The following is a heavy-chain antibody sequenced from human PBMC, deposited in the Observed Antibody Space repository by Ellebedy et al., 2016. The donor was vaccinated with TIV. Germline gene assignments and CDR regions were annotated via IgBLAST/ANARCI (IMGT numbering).Heavy chain of an antibody. J-gene: IGHJ4*02. D-gene: IGHD4-23*01. CDR1: GGSISSYY. CDR2: IYYSGTT. CDR3: ASRGVRWYHFDY. V-gene: IGHV4-59*08. Sequence: GSLRLSCTVSGGSISSYYWTWIRQPPGKGLEWIGYIYYSGTTNYNPSLKSRVTISVDTSKNQLSLKLSSVTAADTAVYYCASRGVRWYHFDYWGQGTLVTVSS.